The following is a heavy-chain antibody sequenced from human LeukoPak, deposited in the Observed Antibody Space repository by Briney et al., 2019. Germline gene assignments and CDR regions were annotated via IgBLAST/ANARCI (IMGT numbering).Heavy chain of an antibody. J-gene: IGHJ4*02. Sequence: GGSLRLSCAASGFTFRTYSMNWVRQAPGKGLEWIASVSKSSSYKYYADSVRGRFTISRDNAKNSLYLQMNSQRAEDTAVYYCAKGSGVHYWGQGTLVIVSS. CDR2: VSKSSSYK. CDR1: GFTFRTYS. CDR3: AKGSGVHY. D-gene: IGHD3-10*01. V-gene: IGHV3-21*01.